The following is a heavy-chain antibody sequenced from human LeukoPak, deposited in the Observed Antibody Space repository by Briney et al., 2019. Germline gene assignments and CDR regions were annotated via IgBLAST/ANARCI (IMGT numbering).Heavy chain of an antibody. CDR1: GGSISSSS. D-gene: IGHD6-13*01. CDR3: ARVRIAAAGS. J-gene: IGHJ4*02. V-gene: IGHV3-21*01. CDR2: ISSSSSYI. Sequence: ETLSLTCTVSGGSISSSSYYWGWIRQPPGKGLEWVSSISSSSSYIYYADSVKGRFTISRDNAKNSLYLQMNSLRAEDTAVYYCARVRIAAAGSWGQGTLVTVSS.